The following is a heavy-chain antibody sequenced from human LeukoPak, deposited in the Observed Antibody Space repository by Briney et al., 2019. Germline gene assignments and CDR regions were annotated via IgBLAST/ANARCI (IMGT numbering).Heavy chain of an antibody. J-gene: IGHJ4*02. D-gene: IGHD3-10*01. V-gene: IGHV3-23*01. CDR2: ISGRGDSGGST. Sequence: GGSLRLSCAASGFTFSTYAMSWVRHAPGKGPEWVSSISGRGDSGGSTYYADSVKGRFTISRDNSKNTLSLQMNSLRADDTAIYYCAKVIITGAFPDYFDNWGQGTLVTVSS. CDR1: GFTFSTYA. CDR3: AKVIITGAFPDYFDN.